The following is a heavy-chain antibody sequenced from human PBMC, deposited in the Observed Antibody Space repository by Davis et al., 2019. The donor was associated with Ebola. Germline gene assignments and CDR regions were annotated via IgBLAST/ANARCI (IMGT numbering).Heavy chain of an antibody. V-gene: IGHV3-30*03. Sequence: GGSLRLSCAASGFTFSSYGMHWVRQAPGKGLEWVAVISYDGSNKYYADSVKGRFTISRDNAKKSLYLQMNSLRAEDTAVYYCARRLYPGHYYYGMDVWGQGTTVTVSS. D-gene: IGHD2-2*02. J-gene: IGHJ6*02. CDR3: ARRLYPGHYYYGMDV. CDR2: ISYDGSNK. CDR1: GFTFSSYG.